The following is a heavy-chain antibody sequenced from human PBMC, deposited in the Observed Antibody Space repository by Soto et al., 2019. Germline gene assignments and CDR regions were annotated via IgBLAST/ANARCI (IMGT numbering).Heavy chain of an antibody. CDR3: TLSYGDSYYYYSGMDV. CDR2: IHPGDSDT. Sequence: GAALKISCVGSGFSFSRYTVGWVRQVPGKGLEWMGVIHPGDSDTIYSPSFQGQVTISADKSISTAYLQWSSLKASDTAMYYCTLSYGDSYYYYSGMDVWGQGTTVTLSS. CDR1: GFSFSRYT. J-gene: IGHJ6*02. V-gene: IGHV5-51*01. D-gene: IGHD4-17*01.